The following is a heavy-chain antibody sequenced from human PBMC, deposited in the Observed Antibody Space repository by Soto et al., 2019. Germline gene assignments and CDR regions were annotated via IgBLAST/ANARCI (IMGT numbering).Heavy chain of an antibody. Sequence: QVQLVESGGGVVQPGRSLRLSCAASGFTFSSYGMHWVRQAPGKGLEWVAVISYDGSYEYYADSVKGRFTISRDNSKNTLYLQMNSLRAEDTAVYYCAKWGRGFDLWGRGTLVTVSS. J-gene: IGHJ2*01. CDR3: AKWGRGFDL. CDR1: GFTFSSYG. CDR2: ISYDGSYE. D-gene: IGHD3-10*01. V-gene: IGHV3-30*18.